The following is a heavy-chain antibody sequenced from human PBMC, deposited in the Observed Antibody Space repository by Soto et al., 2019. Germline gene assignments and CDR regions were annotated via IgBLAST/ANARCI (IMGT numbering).Heavy chain of an antibody. Sequence: QVQLVQSGAEVKKPGSSVKVSCKASGGTFSSYAIIWVRQAPGQGLEWMGGIIPIFGTANYAQKCQGSVTITADESTSTAYMELSSLRSEDTAGYSCARAPTDLYNWFDPWGQGTLVTVSS. CDR1: GGTFSSYA. CDR3: ARAPTDLYNWFDP. J-gene: IGHJ5*02. CDR2: IIPIFGTA. V-gene: IGHV1-69*01.